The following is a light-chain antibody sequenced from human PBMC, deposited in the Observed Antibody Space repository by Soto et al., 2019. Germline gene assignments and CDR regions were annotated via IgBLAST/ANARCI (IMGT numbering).Light chain of an antibody. CDR3: QQYERYPPS. J-gene: IGKJ4*01. Sequence: DIQMTQSPSSLSASVGDRVTIGCRASQGITTYLAWFQQKPGKAPKSLIYGATNLQSGVPPRFSGSGSVTDFSLTISSLQPEDVATYDCQQYERYPPSCGGGTKLEI. V-gene: IGKV1-16*01. CDR2: GAT. CDR1: QGITTY.